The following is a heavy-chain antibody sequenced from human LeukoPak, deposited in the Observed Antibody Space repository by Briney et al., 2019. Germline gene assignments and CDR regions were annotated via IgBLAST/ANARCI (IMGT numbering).Heavy chain of an antibody. J-gene: IGHJ4*02. CDR1: GFTFSSYW. CDR3: ARAGLGSYRPYYFDY. D-gene: IGHD3-16*02. V-gene: IGHV3-7*01. CDR2: IKEGGNEK. Sequence: GGSLRLSCAASGFTFSSYWMSWVRQAPGKGLEWVANIKEGGNEKKYVDSVKGRFTISRDNAKNSLSLQMNSLRAEDTAVYYCARAGLGSYRPYYFDYWGQGTLVTVSS.